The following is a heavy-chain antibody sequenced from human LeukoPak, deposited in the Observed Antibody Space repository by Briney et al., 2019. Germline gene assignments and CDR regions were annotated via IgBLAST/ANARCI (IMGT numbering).Heavy chain of an antibody. Sequence: PGGSLRLSCAASGFTFSSYSMNWVRQAPGKGLEWVSYISSSSSTIYYADSVKGRFTISRDNAKNSLYLQMNSLRDEDTAVYYCARDEEYDFWSGYCVYWGQGTLVTVSS. CDR2: ISSSSSTI. J-gene: IGHJ4*02. CDR1: GFTFSSYS. V-gene: IGHV3-48*02. D-gene: IGHD3-3*01. CDR3: ARDEEYDFWSGYCVY.